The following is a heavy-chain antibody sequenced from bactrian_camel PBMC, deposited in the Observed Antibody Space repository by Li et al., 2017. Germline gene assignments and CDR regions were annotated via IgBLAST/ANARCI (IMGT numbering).Heavy chain of an antibody. CDR2: ISTDDDTM. V-gene: IGHV3S54*01. CDR1: KNMHEFNC. J-gene: IGHJ4*01. Sequence: QLVESGGGSVQAGGSLRLSCAADKNMHEFNCLAWFRQAPGKEREGVATISTDDDTMDYVDSVKGRFTISLDSTRNTLFLQMNSLTPDDSAMYFCAAAARRTCATWLVTDGIDYWGQGTQVTVS. CDR3: AAAARRTCATWLVTDGIDY. D-gene: IGHD4*01.